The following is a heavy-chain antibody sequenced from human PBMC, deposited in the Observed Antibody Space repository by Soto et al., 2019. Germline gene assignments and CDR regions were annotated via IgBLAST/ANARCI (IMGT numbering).Heavy chain of an antibody. D-gene: IGHD4-4*01. CDR3: ARDYRSGWFDP. CDR2: IYYSGST. Sequence: SETLSLTCTVSGGSISSYYWSWIRQPPGKGLEWIGYIYYSGSTNYNPSLKSRVTISVDTSKNQFSLKLSPVTAADTAVYYCARDYRSGWFDPWGQGTLVTVSS. V-gene: IGHV4-59*08. J-gene: IGHJ5*02. CDR1: GGSISSYY.